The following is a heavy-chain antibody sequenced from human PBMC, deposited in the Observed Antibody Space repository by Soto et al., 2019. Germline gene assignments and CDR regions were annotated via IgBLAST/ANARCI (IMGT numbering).Heavy chain of an antibody. D-gene: IGHD6-19*01. CDR2: INPNSGGT. Sequence: QVQLVQSGAEVKKPGASVKVSCKASGYTFTGYYMHWVRQAPGQGLEWMGWINPNSGGTNYAQKFQGWVTMTRDTSISTAYMELSRLISDDTAVYYCARVYSSGWYTAFDIWGQGTMVTVSS. CDR3: ARVYSSGWYTAFDI. CDR1: GYTFTGYY. V-gene: IGHV1-2*04. J-gene: IGHJ3*02.